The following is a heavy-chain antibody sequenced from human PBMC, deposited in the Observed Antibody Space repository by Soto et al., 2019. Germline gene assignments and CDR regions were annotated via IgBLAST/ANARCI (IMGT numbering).Heavy chain of an antibody. J-gene: IGHJ6*02. Sequence: GGSLRLSCAASGFTFDDYAMHWVRQAPGKGLEWVSLISWDGGSTYYADSVKGRFTISRDNSKNSLYLQMNSLRAEDPALYYCAKSLDPPRTGIAAAGDYGMDVWGQGTTVTVSS. CDR1: GFTFDDYA. V-gene: IGHV3-43D*03. CDR2: ISWDGGST. CDR3: AKSLDPPRTGIAAAGDYGMDV. D-gene: IGHD6-13*01.